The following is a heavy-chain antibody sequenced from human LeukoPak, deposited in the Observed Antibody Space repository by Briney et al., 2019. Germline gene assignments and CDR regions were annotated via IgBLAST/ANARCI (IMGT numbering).Heavy chain of an antibody. CDR1: GGYISSYY. J-gene: IGHJ4*02. CDR2: IFNSGST. CDR3: ALGDCSSTSCYVFDH. Sequence: SETLSLTCTVPGGYISSYYWSWIRQPPGKGLEWIGYIFNSGSTNYNPSLKSRVTISVDTSKNQFSLKLSSVTAADTAVYFCALGDCSSTSCYVFDHWGQGTLVTVSS. V-gene: IGHV4-59*01. D-gene: IGHD2-2*01.